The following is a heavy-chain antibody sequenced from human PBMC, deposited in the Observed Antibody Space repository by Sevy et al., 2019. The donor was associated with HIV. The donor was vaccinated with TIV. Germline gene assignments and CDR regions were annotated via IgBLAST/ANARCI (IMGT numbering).Heavy chain of an antibody. CDR2: ISGSGGST. J-gene: IGHJ6*02. D-gene: IGHD3-3*01. CDR3: AKDRPITIFGVVTPMDV. CDR1: GFTFSTNS. V-gene: IGHV3-23*01. Sequence: GGSLRLSCVASGFTFSTNSMNWVRQAPGKGLEWVSAISGSGGSTYYADSVKGRFTISRDNSKNTLYLQMNSLRAEDTAVYYCAKDRPITIFGVVTPMDVWGQGTTVTVSS.